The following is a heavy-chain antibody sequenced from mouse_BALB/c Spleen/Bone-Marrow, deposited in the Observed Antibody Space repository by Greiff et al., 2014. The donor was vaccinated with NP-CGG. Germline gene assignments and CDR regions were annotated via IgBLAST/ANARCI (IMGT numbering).Heavy chain of an antibody. V-gene: IGHV1S81*02. CDR3: ARGYFAY. CDR2: INPSNGRT. CDR1: GCTFTSYW. D-gene: IGHD2-14*01. Sequence: QVQLKESGAELVKPGASVKLPCKASGCTFTSYWMHWVKQRPGQGLEWIGEINPSNGRTNYNEKFKSKATLTVDKSSSTAYMQLSSLTSEDSAVYYCARGYFAYWGQGTLVTVSA. J-gene: IGHJ3*01.